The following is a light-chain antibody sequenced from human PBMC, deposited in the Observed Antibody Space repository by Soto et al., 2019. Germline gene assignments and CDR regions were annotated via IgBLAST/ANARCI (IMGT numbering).Light chain of an antibody. Sequence: QSALSQPPSASGSPGQSVTISCTGTNSDVGGYTSVSWYQRHPGKGPKLMIYEVTKRPSGVPDRFSGSKFGNTASLTVSGLQAEDEADYYCSSYAGSNNFVLFGGGTKVTVL. CDR3: SSYAGSNNFVL. CDR1: NSDVGGYTS. J-gene: IGLJ2*01. CDR2: EVT. V-gene: IGLV2-8*01.